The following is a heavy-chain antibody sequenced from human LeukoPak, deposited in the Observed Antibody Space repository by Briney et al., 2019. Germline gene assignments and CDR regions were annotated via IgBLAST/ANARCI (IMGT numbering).Heavy chain of an antibody. CDR3: AREGTERHGMDV. Sequence: ASVTVSCTASGYTFTVYYMHWVRQAPGQGLEWMGWINPNSGGTNYAQKFQGWVTMTRDTSISTAYMELSRLRSDDTAVYYCAREGTERHGMDVWGQGTTVTVSS. CDR1: GYTFTVYY. J-gene: IGHJ6*02. D-gene: IGHD1-1*01. CDR2: INPNSGGT. V-gene: IGHV1-2*04.